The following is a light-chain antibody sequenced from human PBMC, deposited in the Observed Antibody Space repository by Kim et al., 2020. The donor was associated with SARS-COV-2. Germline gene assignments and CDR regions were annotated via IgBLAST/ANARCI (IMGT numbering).Light chain of an antibody. J-gene: IGLJ3*02. CDR1: YIGSQS. CDR3: QVWDSSSDHRV. Sequence: APGKTARITCGGNYIGSQSVPWYQQKPGQAPVLVIYYDSDRPSGIPERFSGSNSGNTATLTIRRVEAGDEADYYCQVWDSSSDHRVFGGGTQLTVL. V-gene: IGLV3-21*04. CDR2: YDS.